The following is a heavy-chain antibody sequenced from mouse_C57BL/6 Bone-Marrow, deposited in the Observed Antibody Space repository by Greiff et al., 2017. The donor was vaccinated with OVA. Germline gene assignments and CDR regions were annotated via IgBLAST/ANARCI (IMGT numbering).Heavy chain of an antibody. V-gene: IGHV1-9*01. CDR3: ARAYGSRGGYYFDY. Sequence: QVQLQQSGAELMKPGASVKLSCKATGYTFTGYWIEWVKQRPGHGLEWIGEILPGSGSTNSHEKFKGKATFTADTSANTAYMQRSSLTTEDSAIYYGARAYGSRGGYYFDYWGQGTTLTVSS. J-gene: IGHJ2*01. CDR1: GYTFTGYW. CDR2: ILPGSGST. D-gene: IGHD1-1*01.